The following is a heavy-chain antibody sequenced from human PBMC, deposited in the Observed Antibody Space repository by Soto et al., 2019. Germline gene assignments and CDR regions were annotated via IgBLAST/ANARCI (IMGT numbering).Heavy chain of an antibody. CDR1: GGSISGNGYY. Sequence: QVQLQESGPGLVKPSQTLSLTCAVSGGSISGNGYYWNWIRQHPGKGLEWIGYISYSGRPFYSPSVKSRVTTSLDTSKNQCSLKLSSVTAADTAIYYCARGSIFGVVLNAFDIWGQGTMVAVSS. V-gene: IGHV4-31*11. CDR3: ARGSIFGVVLNAFDI. D-gene: IGHD3-3*01. J-gene: IGHJ3*02. CDR2: ISYSGRP.